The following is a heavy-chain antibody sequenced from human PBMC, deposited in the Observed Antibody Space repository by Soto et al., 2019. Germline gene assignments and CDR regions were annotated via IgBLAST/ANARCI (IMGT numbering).Heavy chain of an antibody. V-gene: IGHV3-23*01. D-gene: IGHD1-26*01. CDR1: GFTFSTYA. CDR2: ISGSGGST. CDR3: AVRKTGSYFDY. Sequence: LRLSCAASGFTFSTYAMSWVRQAPGKGLEWVSAISGSGGSTYYTDSVKGRFTISRDNSKNTLYLQMDSLRAEDTAVYYCAVRKTGSYFDYWGQGTLVTVSS. J-gene: IGHJ4*02.